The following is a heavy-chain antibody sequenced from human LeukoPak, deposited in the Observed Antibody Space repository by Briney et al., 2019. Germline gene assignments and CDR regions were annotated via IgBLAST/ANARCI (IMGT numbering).Heavy chain of an antibody. CDR1: GGSISSSSYY. V-gene: IGHV4-39*01. D-gene: IGHD2-15*01. CDR3: VAEGYCSGGSCGD. CDR2: IYYSGST. Sequence: SETLSLTCTVSGGSISSSSYYWGWIRQPPGKGLEWIGSIYYSGSTYYNPSLKSRVTISVDTSKNQFSLKLSSVTAADTAVYYCVAEGYCSGGSCGDWGQGTLVTVSS. J-gene: IGHJ4*02.